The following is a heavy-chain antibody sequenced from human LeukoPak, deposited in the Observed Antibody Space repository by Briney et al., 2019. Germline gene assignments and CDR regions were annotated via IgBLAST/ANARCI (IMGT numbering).Heavy chain of an antibody. CDR1: GYTLTELS. V-gene: IGHV1-24*01. Sequence: ASVKVSCKVSGYTLTELSMHWVRQAPAKGLEWTGGFDPEDGETIYAQKFQGRVTMTEDTSTDTAYMELSSLRSEDTAVYYCATNYDSSGYSDLDIWGQGPMVTVSS. CDR2: FDPEDGET. J-gene: IGHJ3*02. CDR3: ATNYDSSGYSDLDI. D-gene: IGHD3-22*01.